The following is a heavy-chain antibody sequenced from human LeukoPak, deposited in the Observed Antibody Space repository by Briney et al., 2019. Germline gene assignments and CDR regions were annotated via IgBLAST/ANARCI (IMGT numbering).Heavy chain of an antibody. D-gene: IGHD4/OR15-4a*01. CDR2: IKQDGSEK. J-gene: IGHJ4*02. Sequence: GGSLRLSCVASGFNFSNYWMSWVRQAPVEGLEWVANIKQDGSEKYYVDSVEGRFTISRDNAKDSLFLQMNSLRAEDTAVYYCAREDSGEPFDYWGQGTLVTVSS. CDR3: AREDSGEPFDY. CDR1: GFNFSNYW. V-gene: IGHV3-7*01.